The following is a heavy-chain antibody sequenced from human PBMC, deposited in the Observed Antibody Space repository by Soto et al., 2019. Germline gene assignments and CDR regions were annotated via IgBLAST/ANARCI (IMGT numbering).Heavy chain of an antibody. CDR3: TTSPYYYFLSCYPRGWFDP. V-gene: IGHV3-15*01. CDR2: IKSKTDGGKT. Sequence: EVQLVESGGGLVKPGGSLRLSCAASGFTFSNAWMSWVRQAPGKGLEWVGRIKSKTDGGKTDYAVPGKSKFTISRDDSKNTLYLQMNILKTEDTAVYYCTTSPYYYFLSCYPRGWFDPWGQGTLVTVSS. J-gene: IGHJ5*02. D-gene: IGHD3-3*01. CDR1: GFTFSNAW.